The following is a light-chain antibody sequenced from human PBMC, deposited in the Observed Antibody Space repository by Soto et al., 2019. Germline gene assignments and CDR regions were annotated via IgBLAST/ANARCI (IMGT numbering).Light chain of an antibody. J-gene: IGKJ5*01. CDR2: VAS. CDR3: QRCDNARRIT. CDR1: QDIRND. V-gene: IGKV1-6*01. Sequence: AIQMTQSPSSLSASVLDIVTITFRSSQDIRNDLGWYQQKPGKAPKVLIYVASNLQSGVPSRFSGSGSGTDFTLTIRSLQTEDVATYYCQRCDNARRITFGQGTRLEIK.